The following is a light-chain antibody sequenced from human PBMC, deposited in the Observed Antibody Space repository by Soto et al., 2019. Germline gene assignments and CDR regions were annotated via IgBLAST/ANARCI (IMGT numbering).Light chain of an antibody. CDR3: PQYGSSPWT. V-gene: IGKV3-20*01. CDR2: GAS. J-gene: IGKJ1*01. Sequence: EIVLTQSPGTLSLSPGERATLSCRASQSVSSSYLAWYQQKPGQAPMLLIYGASSRATGIPDRFSGSGSGTDFTLTISRLEPEDFAVYYCPQYGSSPWTFGQGTKVEIK. CDR1: QSVSSSY.